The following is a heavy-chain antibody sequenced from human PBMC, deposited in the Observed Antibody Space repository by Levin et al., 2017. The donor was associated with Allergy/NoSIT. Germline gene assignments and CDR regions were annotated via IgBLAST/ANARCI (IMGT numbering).Heavy chain of an antibody. CDR3: GKDAIRGSDQPYYFDY. J-gene: IGHJ4*02. Sequence: GGSLRLSCAASGFTFNNYAMSWVRQAPGKGLEWVSAIINSGVGTYYADSVKGRFTISRDNSKNTMYLQMNSLRAEDTAVYFCGKDAIRGSDQPYYFDYWGQGTLVTASS. V-gene: IGHV3-23*01. CDR2: IINSGVGT. D-gene: IGHD6-19*01. CDR1: GFTFNNYA.